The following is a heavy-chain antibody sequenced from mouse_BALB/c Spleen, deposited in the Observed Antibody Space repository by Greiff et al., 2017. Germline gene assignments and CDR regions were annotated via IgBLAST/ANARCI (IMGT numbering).Heavy chain of an antibody. D-gene: IGHD2-2*01. Sequence: VQLQQSGPELVKPGASVKISCKASGYTFTDYNMHWVKQSHGKSLEWIGYIYPYNGGTGYNQKFKSKATLTVDNSSSTAYMELRSLTSEDSAVYYCAREGVYGYDGAWFAYWGQGTLVTVSA. J-gene: IGHJ3*01. CDR2: IYPYNGGT. V-gene: IGHV1S29*02. CDR1: GYTFTDYN. CDR3: AREGVYGYDGAWFAY.